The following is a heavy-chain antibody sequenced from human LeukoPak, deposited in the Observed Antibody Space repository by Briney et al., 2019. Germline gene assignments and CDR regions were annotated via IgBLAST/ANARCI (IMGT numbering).Heavy chain of an antibody. CDR1: GYTFTGYY. D-gene: IGHD4-17*01. J-gene: IGHJ4*02. Sequence: ASVKVSCKASGYTFTGYYMHWVRQAPGQGLEWMGWINPNSGGTNYAQKFQGRVTMTRDTSKNQFSLKLSSVTAADTAVYYCARGRRNDYGDYGGFDHWGQGTLVTVSS. CDR2: INPNSGGT. V-gene: IGHV1-2*02. CDR3: ARGRRNDYGDYGGFDH.